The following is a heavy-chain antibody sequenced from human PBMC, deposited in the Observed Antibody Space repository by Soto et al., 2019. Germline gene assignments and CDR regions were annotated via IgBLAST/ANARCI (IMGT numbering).Heavy chain of an antibody. Sequence: QVQLQESGPGLVKPSQTLSLTCTVSGGSISSGGYYWSWIRQHPGKGLEWIGYIYYSGSTYYNPSLKSRVPXSVXTXRNQFSLKLSSVTAADTAVYYCAREPNYGSGSYTDYWGQGTLVTVSS. CDR1: GGSISSGGYY. CDR2: IYYSGST. V-gene: IGHV4-31*03. CDR3: AREPNYGSGSYTDY. J-gene: IGHJ4*02. D-gene: IGHD3-10*01.